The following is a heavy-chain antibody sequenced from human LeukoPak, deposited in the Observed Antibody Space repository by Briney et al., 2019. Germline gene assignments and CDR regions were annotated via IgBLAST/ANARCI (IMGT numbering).Heavy chain of an antibody. CDR1: GGSISRYY. CDR2: IYYSGST. Sequence: SETLSHTCSVSGGSISRYYWSWIRQPPGKGLEWIGYIYYSGSTNYNPSLKSRVTISVDTSKNQFSLKLSSVTAADTAVYYCARHDMDVAGAGLDHFEPWGQGTLVTVSS. D-gene: IGHD1-26*01. CDR3: ARHDMDVAGAGLDHFEP. J-gene: IGHJ5*02. V-gene: IGHV4-59*08.